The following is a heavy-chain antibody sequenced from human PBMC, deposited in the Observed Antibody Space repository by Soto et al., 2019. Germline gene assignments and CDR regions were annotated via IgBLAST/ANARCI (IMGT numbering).Heavy chain of an antibody. CDR2: ISSSTGYI. Sequence: PGGSLRLSCAASGFTFGSYTMNWVRQAPGKGLEWVSSISSSTGYIYYADSVKGRFTIARDNAKNSLYLQMNSLRVEDTAVYYCARDRGYNWNDGESFDYWGQGTLVTVSS. D-gene: IGHD1-1*01. CDR3: ARDRGYNWNDGESFDY. V-gene: IGHV3-21*01. CDR1: GFTFGSYT. J-gene: IGHJ4*02.